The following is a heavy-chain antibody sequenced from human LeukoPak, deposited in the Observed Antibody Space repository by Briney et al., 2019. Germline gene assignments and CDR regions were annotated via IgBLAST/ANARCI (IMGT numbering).Heavy chain of an antibody. J-gene: IGHJ4*02. V-gene: IGHV4-39*07. CDR2: IYYSGST. Sequence: SETLSLTCTVSGGSISSSSYYWGWIRQPPGKGLEWIGSIYYSGSTYYNPSIKSRVTISVDTSKNQFSLKLSSVTAADTAVYYCATRPGTTVVRAFFDYWGQGTLVTVSS. CDR1: GGSISSSSYY. CDR3: ATRPGTTVVRAFFDY. D-gene: IGHD4-23*01.